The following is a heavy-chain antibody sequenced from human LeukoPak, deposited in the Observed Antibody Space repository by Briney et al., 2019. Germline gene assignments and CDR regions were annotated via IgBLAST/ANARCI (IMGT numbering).Heavy chain of an antibody. CDR3: ARDDSSDLGEDY. D-gene: IGHD3-22*01. Sequence: AGGSLRLSCAASGFTVSSNYMSWVRQAPGEGLEWVPVIYSGGSTYYADSVKGRFTISRDNSKNTLYLQMNSLRAEDTAVYYCARDDSSDLGEDYWGQGTLVTVSS. V-gene: IGHV3-53*01. CDR2: IYSGGST. J-gene: IGHJ4*02. CDR1: GFTVSSNY.